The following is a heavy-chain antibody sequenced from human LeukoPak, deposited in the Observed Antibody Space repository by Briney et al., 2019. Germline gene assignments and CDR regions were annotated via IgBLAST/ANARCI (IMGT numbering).Heavy chain of an antibody. CDR1: GFTFSSYA. J-gene: IGHJ4*02. CDR2: ITGSGGST. Sequence: PGGSLRLSCAASGFTFSSYAMSWVRQAPGKGLEWVSAITGSGGSTYYADSVKGRFTISRDNSKNTLYLQMNSLRAEDTAVYYCAKGDDFWSGYLYYFDYWGQGTLVTVSS. D-gene: IGHD3-3*01. CDR3: AKGDDFWSGYLYYFDY. V-gene: IGHV3-23*01.